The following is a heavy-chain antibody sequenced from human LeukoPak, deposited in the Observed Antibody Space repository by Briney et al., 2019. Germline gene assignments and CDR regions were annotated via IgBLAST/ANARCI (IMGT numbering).Heavy chain of an antibody. J-gene: IGHJ4*02. V-gene: IGHV3-23*01. D-gene: IGHD1-26*01. Sequence: GGSLRLSCAASGFTFSSYAMSWVRQAPGKGLEWVSAISGSGGSTYYADSVKGRFTISRDNSKNTLYLQMNSLRAEDTAVYYCAKAPGIRGGATFYSDYWGQGTLVTVSS. CDR2: ISGSGGST. CDR3: AKAPGIRGGATFYSDY. CDR1: GFTFSSYA.